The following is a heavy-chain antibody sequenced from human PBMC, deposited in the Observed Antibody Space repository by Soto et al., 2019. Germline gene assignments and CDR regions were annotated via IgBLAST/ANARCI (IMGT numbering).Heavy chain of an antibody. Sequence: QVQLVQSGAEVKKPGASVKVSCKASGYSFTSYGISWVRQAPGQGLEWMGWISGYNDDTKYAQNLQARVIMTTDTSTSTAYMELMSLRSDDTAVYYCAREVYYGPANFDYWGQGTLVTVSS. V-gene: IGHV1-18*01. CDR3: AREVYYGPANFDY. J-gene: IGHJ4*02. D-gene: IGHD3-10*01. CDR1: GYSFTSYG. CDR2: ISGYNDDT.